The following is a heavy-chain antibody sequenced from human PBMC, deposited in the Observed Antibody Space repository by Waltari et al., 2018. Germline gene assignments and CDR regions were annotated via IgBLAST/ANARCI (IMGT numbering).Heavy chain of an antibody. Sequence: VRQAPGKGLEWVSRIGHGGSDTTYADSVKGRFTISRDNAKNTLYLQMNSLRVEDTAVYYCARDWGSITHIGGQGTMVIVSS. D-gene: IGHD3-16*01. CDR2: IGHGGSDT. V-gene: IGHV3-74*01. CDR3: ARDWGSITHI. J-gene: IGHJ3*02.